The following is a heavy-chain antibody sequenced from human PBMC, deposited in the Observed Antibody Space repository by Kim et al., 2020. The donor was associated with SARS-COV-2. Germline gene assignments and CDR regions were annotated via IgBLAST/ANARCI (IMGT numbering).Heavy chain of an antibody. J-gene: IGHJ4*02. D-gene: IGHD3-16*02. Sequence: GRFTISRDNSKNTLYLQMNSLRAEDTAVYYCAKEYMITFGGVIATYYFDYWGQGTLVTVSS. CDR3: AKEYMITFGGVIATYYFDY. V-gene: IGHV3-23*01.